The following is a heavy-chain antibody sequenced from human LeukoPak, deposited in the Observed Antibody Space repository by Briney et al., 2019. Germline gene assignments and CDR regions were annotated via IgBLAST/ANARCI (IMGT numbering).Heavy chain of an antibody. J-gene: IGHJ3*02. CDR3: AREGGLGISEDAFDI. D-gene: IGHD7-27*01. V-gene: IGHV3-48*01. CDR1: GFTFSSYS. Sequence: PGGSLRLSCAASGFTFSSYSMNWVRQAPGKGLEWVSYISSSSSTIYYADSVKGRFTISRDNAKNSLYLQMNSLRAEDTAVYYCAREGGLGISEDAFDIWGQGTMVTVSS. CDR2: ISSSSSTI.